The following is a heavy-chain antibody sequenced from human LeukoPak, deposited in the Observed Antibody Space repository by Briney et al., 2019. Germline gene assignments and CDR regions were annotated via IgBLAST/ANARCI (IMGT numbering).Heavy chain of an antibody. CDR1: GYTFTSYG. CDR2: ISAYNGNT. J-gene: IGHJ6*03. Sequence: ASVKVSCKASGYTFTSYGISWVRQAPGQGLEWMGWISAYNGNTNYAQKLQGRVTMTTDTSTNTAYMELRSLRSDDTAVYYCARGAYYGSGTIGNYYYYYMDVWGKGTTVTISS. V-gene: IGHV1-18*01. CDR3: ARGAYYGSGTIGNYYYYYMDV. D-gene: IGHD3-10*01.